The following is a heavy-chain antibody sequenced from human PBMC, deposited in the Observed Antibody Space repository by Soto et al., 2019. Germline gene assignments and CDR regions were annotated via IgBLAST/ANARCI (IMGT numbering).Heavy chain of an antibody. D-gene: IGHD1-26*01. CDR2: IKYSGTT. CDR3: ARHGITGSYYYPFDI. CDR1: GFYIPSLLCN. Sequence: SGTMLLTCPFPGFYIPSLLCNWVLIRQPPGKGLEWIASIKYSGTTFYNPSLKSRVTLSVDTSKNQFALKLSSVTAAETAVYYCARHGITGSYYYPFDIWCQGT. V-gene: IGHV4-39*01. J-gene: IGHJ3*02.